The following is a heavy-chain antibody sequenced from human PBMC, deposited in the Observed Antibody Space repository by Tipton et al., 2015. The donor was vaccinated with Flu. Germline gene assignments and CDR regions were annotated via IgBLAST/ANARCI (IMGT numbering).Heavy chain of an antibody. CDR3: ATNYYGSGRYGLS. Sequence: TLSLTCTVSGGSISSYYWSWIRQPPGKGLERIGYIYYSGSTNYNPSLKSRVTISVDTSKNQFSLKLNSVTAADTAVYYCATNYYGSGRYGLSWGQGTLVTVSS. J-gene: IGHJ5*02. CDR2: IYYSGST. CDR1: GGSISSYY. D-gene: IGHD3-10*01. V-gene: IGHV4-59*08.